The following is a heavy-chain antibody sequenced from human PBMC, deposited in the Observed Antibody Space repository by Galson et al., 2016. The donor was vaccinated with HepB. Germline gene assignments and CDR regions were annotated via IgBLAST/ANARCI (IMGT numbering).Heavy chain of an antibody. Sequence: SLRLSCAASGFAFRTYSMNWVRQAPGMGLEWVSSIATGTGYIYYADSVKGRFTISRDNANNSLYLQMNSLRAEDTALYYCVRARTDYSGRWFLDYWGQGTLVTVSS. CDR2: IATGTGYI. CDR1: GFAFRTYS. J-gene: IGHJ4*02. D-gene: IGHD6-13*01. CDR3: VRARTDYSGRWFLDY. V-gene: IGHV3-21*01.